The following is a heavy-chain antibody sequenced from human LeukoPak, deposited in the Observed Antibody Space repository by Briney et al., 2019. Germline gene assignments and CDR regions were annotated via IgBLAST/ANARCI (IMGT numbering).Heavy chain of an antibody. V-gene: IGHV1-2*06. CDR1: GYTFTDYY. J-gene: IGHJ5*02. D-gene: IGHD3-10*01. CDR2: INPKSDGT. Sequence: GASVKVSCKASGYTFTDYYMHWVRQAPGQGLEWMGRINPKSDGTNYAQKFQGRVTMTRETSISTAYMELSRLRSDDTAVYYCASESNYYGSGSYYNGVWFDPWGQGTLVTVSS. CDR3: ASESNYYGSGSYYNGVWFDP.